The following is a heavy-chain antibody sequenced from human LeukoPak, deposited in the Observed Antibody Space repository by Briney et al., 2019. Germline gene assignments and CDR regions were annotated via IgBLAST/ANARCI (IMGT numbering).Heavy chain of an antibody. D-gene: IGHD7-27*01. CDR1: GGSISSSSYN. CDR3: ARSFPGPGEGDY. CDR2: IYYSGST. V-gene: IGHV4-39*01. Sequence: SETLSLTCTVSGGSISSSSYNWGWIRQPPGKGLEWIGSIYYSGSTYYNPSLKSRVTISVDTSKNQFSLKLSSVTAADTAVYYCARSFPGPGEGDYWGQGTLVTVSS. J-gene: IGHJ4*02.